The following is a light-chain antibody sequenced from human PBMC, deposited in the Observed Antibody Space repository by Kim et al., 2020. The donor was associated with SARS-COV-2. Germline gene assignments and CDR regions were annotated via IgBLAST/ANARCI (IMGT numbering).Light chain of an antibody. CDR2: SNN. Sequence: RVTIACSGRSSNIGRRTVNWYQQFPRTAPKFLIHSNNQRPSGVPDRFSASKSGTSASLAISGLQSEDEADYFCAAWDDSLNGPVFGVGTQLTVL. CDR1: SSNIGRRT. CDR3: AAWDDSLNGPV. J-gene: IGLJ3*02. V-gene: IGLV1-44*01.